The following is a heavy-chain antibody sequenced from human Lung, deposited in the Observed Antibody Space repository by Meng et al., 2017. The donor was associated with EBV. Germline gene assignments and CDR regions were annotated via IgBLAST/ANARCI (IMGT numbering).Heavy chain of an antibody. CDR1: GGSVDSGAYY. Sequence: VDVEGSGPGVVKQSQTLSLTCTGSGGSVDSGAYYWSWSRQRPGKGLEWIGYIYYSGSTFYTPSLKSRATLSVDTSKNQLSLKLNSVTAADTAVYYCARLRLVWMFDYWGQGALVTVSS. CDR2: IYYSGST. J-gene: IGHJ4*02. D-gene: IGHD6-19*01. V-gene: IGHV4-31*03. CDR3: ARLRLVWMFDY.